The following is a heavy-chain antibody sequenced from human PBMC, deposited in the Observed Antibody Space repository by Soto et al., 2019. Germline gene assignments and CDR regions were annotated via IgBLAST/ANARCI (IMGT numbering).Heavy chain of an antibody. D-gene: IGHD2-8*01. V-gene: IGHV1-69*01. Sequence: QVQLVQSGAELKKPGSSVKVSCKASGGTFSSKAISWVRQAPGQGLEWMGWIIPVFGTPKYAQKFQGRVTSTADESRTTAYMELSSLTSEDTAVSDCERDGRYGTNDVCPYAMDVWGHGTTVTVSS. CDR2: IIPVFGTP. CDR3: ERDGRYGTNDVCPYAMDV. J-gene: IGHJ6*02. CDR1: GGTFSSKA.